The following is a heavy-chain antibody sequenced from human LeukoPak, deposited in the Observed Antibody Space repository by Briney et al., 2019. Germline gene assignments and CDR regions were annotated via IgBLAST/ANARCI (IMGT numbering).Heavy chain of an antibody. D-gene: IGHD3-16*01. CDR3: ARNSLGELNWFDP. CDR2: INHSGST. J-gene: IGHJ5*02. V-gene: IGHV4-34*01. Sequence: SETLSLTCAVYGGSFSGYYWSWIRQPPGKGLEWIGEINHSGSTNYNPSLKSRVTISVDTSKNQFSLKLSSVTAADTAVYYCARNSLGELNWFDPWGQGTLVTVSS. CDR1: GGSFSGYY.